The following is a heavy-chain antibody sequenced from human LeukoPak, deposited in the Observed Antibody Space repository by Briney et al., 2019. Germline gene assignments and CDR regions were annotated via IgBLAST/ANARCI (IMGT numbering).Heavy chain of an antibody. J-gene: IGHJ5*02. CDR3: ARDGRGGRENWFDP. D-gene: IGHD2-15*01. Sequence: GSSVKVSCKASGGTFSNYAFSWVRQAPGQGLEWMGRILPIFGTTNYAQNFQGRVTITADKYTSTVYMELSSLRSEDTAVYYRARDGRGGRENWFDPWGQGTLVTVSS. CDR2: ILPIFGTT. V-gene: IGHV1-69*06. CDR1: GGTFSNYA.